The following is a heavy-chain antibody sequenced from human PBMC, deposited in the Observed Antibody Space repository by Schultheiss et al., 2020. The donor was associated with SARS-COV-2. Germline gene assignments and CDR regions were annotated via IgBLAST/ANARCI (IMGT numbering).Heavy chain of an antibody. Sequence: GGSLRLSCAASGFTFSSYAMSWVRQAPGKGLEWVSAISGSGGSTYYADSVKGRFTISRDNSKNTLYLQMNSLRAEDTAVYYCAKGLVPGRDYDFWSGVYYYYGMDVWGQGTTVTVSS. CDR3: AKGLVPGRDYDFWSGVYYYYGMDV. CDR2: ISGSGGST. CDR1: GFTFSSYA. V-gene: IGHV3-23*01. D-gene: IGHD3-3*01. J-gene: IGHJ6*02.